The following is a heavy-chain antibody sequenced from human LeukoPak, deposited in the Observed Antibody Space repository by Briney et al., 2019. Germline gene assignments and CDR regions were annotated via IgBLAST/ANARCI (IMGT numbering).Heavy chain of an antibody. CDR1: GYSFTSYW. V-gene: IGHV5-51*01. CDR2: IYPGDSDT. D-gene: IGHD3-3*01. J-gene: IGHJ5*02. Sequence: GESLKISCKGSGYSFTSYWIGWVRQMPGKGLEWMGIIYPGDSDTRYSPSFQGQVTISADKSISTAYLQWSSLKASDTAMYYCARLTNGPETYYDFWSGYYSPWLDPWGQGTLVTVSS. CDR3: ARLTNGPETYYDFWSGYYSPWLDP.